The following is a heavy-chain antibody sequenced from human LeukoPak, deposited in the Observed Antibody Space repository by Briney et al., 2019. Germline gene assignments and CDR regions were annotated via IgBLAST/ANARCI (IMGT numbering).Heavy chain of an antibody. Sequence: SETLSLTCTVSGGSISSYYWSWIRQPPGKGLEWIGYIYYGGSTNYNPSLKSRVTISVDTSKNQFSLKLSSVTAADTAVYYCARASMITFGGVITYYFDYWGQGTLVTVSS. CDR1: GGSISSYY. J-gene: IGHJ4*02. CDR2: IYYGGST. V-gene: IGHV4-59*01. CDR3: ARASMITFGGVITYYFDY. D-gene: IGHD3-16*02.